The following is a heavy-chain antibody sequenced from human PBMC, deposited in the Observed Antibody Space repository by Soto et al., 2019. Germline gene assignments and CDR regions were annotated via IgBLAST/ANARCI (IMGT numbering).Heavy chain of an antibody. V-gene: IGHV3-66*01. J-gene: IGHJ6*03. Sequence: EVQLVESGGGLVQPGGSLRLSCAASGFTVSSNYMSWVRQAPGKGLEWVSVIYSGGSTYYADSVKGRFTISRDNSKNTLYLQMNSLRAEDTAVYYCASNTMVRGNYYYMDVWGIGTTVTVSS. CDR1: GFTVSSNY. CDR3: ASNTMVRGNYYYMDV. D-gene: IGHD3-10*01. CDR2: IYSGGST.